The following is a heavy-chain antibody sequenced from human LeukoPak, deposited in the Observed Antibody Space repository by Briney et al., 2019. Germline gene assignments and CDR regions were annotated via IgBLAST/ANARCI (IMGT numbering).Heavy chain of an antibody. CDR1: GGSISSYY. D-gene: IGHD2-8*01. V-gene: IGHV4-59*01. CDR3: ATSPYCSNGICSTRWYFDL. J-gene: IGHJ2*01. CDR2: IYYSGST. Sequence: PSETLSLTCTVSGGSISSYYGSWIRQPPGKGLEWIGYIYYSGSTKYNPSLKSRVTISVDTSKNQFSLQLTSVTAADTAVYYCATSPYCSNGICSTRWYFDLWGRGTLVTVSS.